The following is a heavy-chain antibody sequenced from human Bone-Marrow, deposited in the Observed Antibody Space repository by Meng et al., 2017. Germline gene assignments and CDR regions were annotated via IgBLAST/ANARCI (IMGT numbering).Heavy chain of an antibody. J-gene: IGHJ3*02. CDR1: GGSTSSSSYY. CDR2: TYYSGST. Sequence: GSLRLSCTVPGGSTSSSSYYWCWIRQPPGEGLEWIGSTYYSGSTYYNPSLKSRVTISVDTSKNQFSLKLSSVTAADTAVYYCARRADHPPPGFPLDIWGQGTMVTVSS. CDR3: ARRADHPPPGFPLDI. V-gene: IGHV4-39*07.